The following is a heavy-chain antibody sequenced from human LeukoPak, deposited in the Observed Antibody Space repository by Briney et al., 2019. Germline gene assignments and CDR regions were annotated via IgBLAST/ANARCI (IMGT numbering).Heavy chain of an antibody. D-gene: IGHD3-10*01. J-gene: IGHJ4*02. V-gene: IGHV3-72*01. CDR2: IRKKFNRYTT. CDR1: AFNFTDHY. Sequence: PGGSLRLSCAASAFNFTDHYMDWVRQAPGKGLEWVGRIRKKFNRYTTEYAASVKGRLTISRDDSKNTLNLQMNSLKSEDTAVYYCAGDYGDRWYLDHWGQGTLVIVSS. CDR3: AGDYGDRWYLDH.